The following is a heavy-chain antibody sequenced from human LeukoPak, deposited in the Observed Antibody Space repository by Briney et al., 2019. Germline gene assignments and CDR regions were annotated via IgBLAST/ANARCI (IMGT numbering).Heavy chain of an antibody. D-gene: IGHD5-18*01. J-gene: IGHJ4*02. CDR3: ARQTAMGRSGDY. V-gene: IGHV5-51*01. CDR2: IDPSDSET. CDR1: GYSFTSCW. Sequence: GESLKISCKASGYSFTSCWIGWVRHMPGKGLEWMGIIDPSDSETRYTPSFQGQVTISVDESLTTAYLQWTSLKASDTAMYYCARQTAMGRSGDYWGQGTQVTVSS.